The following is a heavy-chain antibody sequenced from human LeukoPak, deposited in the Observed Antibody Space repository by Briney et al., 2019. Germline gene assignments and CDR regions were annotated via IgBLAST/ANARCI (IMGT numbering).Heavy chain of an antibody. J-gene: IGHJ4*02. Sequence: WASVKVSCKASGYTFTGYYMHWVRQAPGQGREWMGWINPNSGGTNYAQKFQGRVTMTRDTSISTAYMELSRLRSDDTAVYYCARDDYGGNSGADYWGQGTLVTVSS. CDR2: INPNSGGT. D-gene: IGHD4-23*01. CDR1: GYTFTGYY. CDR3: ARDDYGGNSGADY. V-gene: IGHV1-2*02.